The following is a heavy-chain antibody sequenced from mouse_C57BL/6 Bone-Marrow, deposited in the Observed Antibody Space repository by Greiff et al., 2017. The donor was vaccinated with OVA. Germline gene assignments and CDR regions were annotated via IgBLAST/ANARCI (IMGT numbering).Heavy chain of an antibody. V-gene: IGHV3-6*01. CDR3: ARAVYGGWFAY. CDR1: GYSITSGYY. J-gene: IGHJ3*01. D-gene: IGHD1-1*02. CDR2: ISYDGSN. Sequence: EVQLVESGPGLVKPSQSLSLTCSVTGYSITSGYYWNWIRQFPGNKLEWMGYISYDGSNNYNPSLKNRISITRDTSKNQFFLKLNSVTTEDTATYYCARAVYGGWFAYWGQGTLVTVSA.